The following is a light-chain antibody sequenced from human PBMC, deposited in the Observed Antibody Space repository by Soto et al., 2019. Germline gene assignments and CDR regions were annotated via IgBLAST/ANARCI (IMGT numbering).Light chain of an antibody. V-gene: IGKV3-15*01. Sequence: EIVMTQSPVTLSVSPGERATLSCRASQSVSSNLAWYQHKPGQAPRVLIYGASTRATGIPARFSGSGSGTEFTLTISSLQSEDFAVYYCQQYNNWPRTFGQGTKLEIK. CDR1: QSVSSN. J-gene: IGKJ2*01. CDR3: QQYNNWPRT. CDR2: GAS.